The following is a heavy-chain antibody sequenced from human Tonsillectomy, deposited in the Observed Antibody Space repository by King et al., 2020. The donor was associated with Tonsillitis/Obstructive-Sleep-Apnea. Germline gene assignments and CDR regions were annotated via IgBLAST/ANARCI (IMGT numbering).Heavy chain of an antibody. CDR2: ITSSGSKI. Sequence: VQLVESGGGLVQPGVSLKLSCAASGFTFSSYEMNWVRQAPGKGLEWVSYITSSGSKIYYADSVKSRFTISRDNAKNTLSLQMNSLRAEDTAVYYCARENSSSGFYYYGMDVWGQGTTVTVSS. CDR1: GFTFSSYE. J-gene: IGHJ6*02. CDR3: ARENSSSGFYYYGMDV. V-gene: IGHV3-48*03. D-gene: IGHD3-22*01.